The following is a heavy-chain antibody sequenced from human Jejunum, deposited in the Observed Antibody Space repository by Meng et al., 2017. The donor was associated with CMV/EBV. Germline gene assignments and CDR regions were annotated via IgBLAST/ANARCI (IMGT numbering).Heavy chain of an antibody. V-gene: IGHV4-59*01. CDR2: SVYCGTP. CDR3: ARALGDIVAADGMDV. D-gene: IGHD5-12*01. J-gene: IGHJ6*02. Sequence: AGSISPYCCRWLRHSPVTGLEWFAYSVYCGTPHCSPSLKCRVTISVDTSKTQFSLKVTSVTAADTAVYYCARALGDIVAADGMDVWCQGTTVTVSS. CDR1: AGSISPYC.